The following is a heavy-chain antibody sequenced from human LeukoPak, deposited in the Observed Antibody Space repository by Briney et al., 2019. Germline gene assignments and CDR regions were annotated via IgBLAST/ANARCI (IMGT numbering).Heavy chain of an antibody. CDR2: ISYDGSNK. Sequence: GRSLRLSCAASGFTFSSYAMHWVRQAPGKGPEWVAVISYDGSNKYYADSVKGRFTISRDNSKNTLYLQMNSLRAEDTAVYYCAREAAAGRDAFDIWGQGTMVTVSS. D-gene: IGHD6-13*01. CDR3: AREAAAGRDAFDI. CDR1: GFTFSSYA. J-gene: IGHJ3*02. V-gene: IGHV3-30-3*01.